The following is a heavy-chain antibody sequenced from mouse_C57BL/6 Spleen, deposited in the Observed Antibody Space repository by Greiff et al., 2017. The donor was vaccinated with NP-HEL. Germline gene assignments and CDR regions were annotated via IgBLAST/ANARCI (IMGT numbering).Heavy chain of an antibody. Sequence: EVQRVESEGGLVQPGSSMKLSCTASGFTFSDYYMAWVRQVPEKGLEWVANINYDGSSTYYLDSLKSRFIISRDNAKNILYLQMSSLKSEDTATYYCARRAYSNDGAWFAYWGQGTLVTVSA. V-gene: IGHV5-16*01. D-gene: IGHD2-12*01. CDR1: GFTFSDYY. CDR2: INYDGSST. CDR3: ARRAYSNDGAWFAY. J-gene: IGHJ3*01.